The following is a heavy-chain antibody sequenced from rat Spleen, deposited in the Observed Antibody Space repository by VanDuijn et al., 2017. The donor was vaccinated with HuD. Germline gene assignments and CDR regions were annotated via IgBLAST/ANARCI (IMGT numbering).Heavy chain of an antibody. CDR2: INYDGRST. CDR1: GFTFSNYG. D-gene: IGHD1-5*01. V-gene: IGHV5-29*01. CDR3: TRHPRYNNAHYWYFDF. J-gene: IGHJ1*01. Sequence: EVQLVETGGGLVQPGRSLKLSCVVSGFTFSNYGMAWVRQAPTKGLEWVATINYDGRSTFYRDSVRDRFTISRDNAKSTLYLQMNSLRSEDTATYYCTRHPRYNNAHYWYFDFWGPGTMVTVSS.